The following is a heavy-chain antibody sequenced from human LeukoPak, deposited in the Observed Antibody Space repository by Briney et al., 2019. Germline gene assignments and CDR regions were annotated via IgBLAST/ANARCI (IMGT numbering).Heavy chain of an antibody. V-gene: IGHV3-21*01. Sequence: PGGSLRLSCAASGFTFSSYSMNWVRQAPGKGLEWVSSISSSSSYIYYADSVKGRFTISRDNAKNSLYLQTNSLRAEDTAVYYCASFTSRLFDYWGQGTLVTVSS. CDR1: GFTFSSYS. J-gene: IGHJ4*02. D-gene: IGHD2-2*01. CDR3: ASFTSRLFDY. CDR2: ISSSSSYI.